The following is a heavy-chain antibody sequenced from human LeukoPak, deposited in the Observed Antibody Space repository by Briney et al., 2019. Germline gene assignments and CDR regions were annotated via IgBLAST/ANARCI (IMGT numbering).Heavy chain of an antibody. CDR2: INPNSGGT. D-gene: IGHD3-10*01. CDR3: AREVLWSKTIDY. J-gene: IGHJ4*02. Sequence: ASVKVSCKASGYTFTGYYMHWVRQAPGQGLEWMGWINPNSGGTNYAQKFQGRVTMTRDTSISTAYMELSRLRSDDTAVYYCAREVLWSKTIDYWGQGTLVTVSS. CDR1: GYTFTGYY. V-gene: IGHV1-2*02.